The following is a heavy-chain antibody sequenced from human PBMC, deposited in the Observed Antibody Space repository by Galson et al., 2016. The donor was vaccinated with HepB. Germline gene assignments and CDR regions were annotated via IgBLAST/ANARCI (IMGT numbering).Heavy chain of an antibody. CDR3: ARHMIRPHTYYYGSGSHMYFFDY. CDR1: GGSISSSSYY. J-gene: IGHJ4*02. Sequence: SETLSLTCTVSGGSISSSSYYWGWIRQPPGKGLEWIGSIYYSGSTYYNPSLKSRVTIPVDTSKNQFSLKLSSVTAADTAVYYCARHMIRPHTYYYGSGSHMYFFDYWGQGTLVTVSS. CDR2: IYYSGST. D-gene: IGHD3-10*01. V-gene: IGHV4-39*01.